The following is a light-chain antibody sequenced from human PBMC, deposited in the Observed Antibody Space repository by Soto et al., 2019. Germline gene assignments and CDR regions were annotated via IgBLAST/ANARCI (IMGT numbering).Light chain of an antibody. CDR3: GTWDSSLGIVV. Sequence: QSVLTQPPSVSEAPGQKVTISCSGSSSNIGGNYVSWYQVVPRTAPKLLIYDNMKRHSGIPDRFSGSKSGTSATLGITELQIGDEAEYFCGTWDSSLGIVVFGGGTKLTVL. CDR1: SSNIGGNY. V-gene: IGLV1-51*01. CDR2: DNM. J-gene: IGLJ2*01.